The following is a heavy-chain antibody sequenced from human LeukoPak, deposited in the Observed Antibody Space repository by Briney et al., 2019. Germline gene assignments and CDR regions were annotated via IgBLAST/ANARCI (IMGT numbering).Heavy chain of an antibody. CDR2: IYYSGST. V-gene: IGHV4-59*08. D-gene: IGHD6-6*01. CDR3: ARHDPRGEPARLGFFDY. CDR1: GDSINNYY. Sequence: SETLSLTCTVSGDSINNYYWSWIRQPPGKGLEWIGYIYYSGSTNYNPSLKSRVAISVDTSKNQFSLNLSSVTAADTAVYYCARHDPRGEPARLGFFDYWGQGTLVTVSS. J-gene: IGHJ4*02.